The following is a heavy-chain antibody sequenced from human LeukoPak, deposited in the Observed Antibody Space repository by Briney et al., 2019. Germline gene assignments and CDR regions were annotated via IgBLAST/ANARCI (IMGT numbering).Heavy chain of an antibody. Sequence: GASVKLSCKASGYTFTGYYMHWVRQAPGQGLEWMGWISIYNGDRKYADNLQGRVTVTKDTSTNTAYMEMRSLRSDDTAVYYCAREAVIVPGVAYYYNGMDVWGQGTTLTVSS. J-gene: IGHJ6*02. CDR3: AREAVIVPGVAYYYNGMDV. D-gene: IGHD2-2*01. CDR2: ISIYNGDR. V-gene: IGHV1-18*04. CDR1: GYTFTGYY.